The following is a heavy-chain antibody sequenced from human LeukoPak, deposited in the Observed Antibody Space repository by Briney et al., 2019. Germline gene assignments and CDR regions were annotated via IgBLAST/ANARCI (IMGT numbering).Heavy chain of an antibody. V-gene: IGHV3-23*01. CDR2: VSGSGGSA. D-gene: IGHD5-12*01. J-gene: IGHJ4*02. CDR1: GFTFSSYV. Sequence: GGSLRLSCAASGFTFSSYVINWVRQAPGKGLEWVSAVSGSGGSAYYADSVKGRFTISRDNSKNTLYLQMNSLRAEDTAVYYCARGPSGYHNTGGQGTLVTVSS. CDR3: ARGPSGYHNT.